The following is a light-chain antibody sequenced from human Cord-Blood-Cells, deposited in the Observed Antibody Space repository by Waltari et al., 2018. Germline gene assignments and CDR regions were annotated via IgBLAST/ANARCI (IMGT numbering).Light chain of an antibody. J-gene: IGKJ4*01. CDR3: QQYGSSPT. Sequence: EIVLTQSPGTLSLSPGERATLSCRASQSVSSSYLAWYQQTPGQAPRLLIYGASSRATGIPDRFRGSGSGTDFTLTISRLEPEDFAVYYCQQYGSSPTFGGGTKVEIK. CDR1: QSVSSSY. CDR2: GAS. V-gene: IGKV3-20*01.